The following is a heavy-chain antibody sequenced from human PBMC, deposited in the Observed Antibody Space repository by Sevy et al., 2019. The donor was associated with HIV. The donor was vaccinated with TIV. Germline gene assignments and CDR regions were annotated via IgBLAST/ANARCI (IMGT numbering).Heavy chain of an antibody. V-gene: IGHV3-23*01. D-gene: IGHD3-22*01. CDR1: GFTVTFNS. CDR3: AKEGLRPYDSSSYYAGPDAFHI. J-gene: IGHJ3*02. Sequence: GGSLRLSCAASGFTVTFNSMSWVRQAPGKGLEWVSAISRSGGRTYYADSVKGRFTISRDNSKNTLYLQMNSLRAEDTAVHYCAKEGLRPYDSSSYYAGPDAFHIWGQGTMVTVSS. CDR2: ISRSGGRT.